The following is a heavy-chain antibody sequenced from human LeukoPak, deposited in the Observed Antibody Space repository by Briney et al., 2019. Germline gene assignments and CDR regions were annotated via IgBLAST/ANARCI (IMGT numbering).Heavy chain of an antibody. CDR3: ARRGYRSGANAFDI. CDR2: IYHGDSDT. D-gene: IGHD6-19*01. J-gene: IGHJ3*02. V-gene: IGHV5-51*01. CDR1: GSSFSTYW. Sequence: GESLQISCKGSGSSFSTYWIGWVRQMPGKGLEWMGIIYHGDSDTRNSPSFQGQVTISADKTISTAYLQWSSLKASDTAMYYCARRGYRSGANAFDIWGQGTMVTVSS.